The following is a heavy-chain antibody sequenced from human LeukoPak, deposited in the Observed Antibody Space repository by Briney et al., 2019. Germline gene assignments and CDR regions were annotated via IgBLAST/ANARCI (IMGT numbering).Heavy chain of an antibody. CDR2: ISSSSSYI. D-gene: IGHD1-26*01. J-gene: IGHJ3*02. CDR3: ARKDGAVGAPDAFDI. V-gene: IGHV3-21*01. CDR1: GFTFSSYS. Sequence: GGSLRLSCAASGFTFSSYSMNWVRQAPGKGLEWVSSISSSSSYIYYADSVKGRFTISRDNAKNSLYLQMTSLRAEDTAVYYCARKDGAVGAPDAFDIWGQGTMVTVSS.